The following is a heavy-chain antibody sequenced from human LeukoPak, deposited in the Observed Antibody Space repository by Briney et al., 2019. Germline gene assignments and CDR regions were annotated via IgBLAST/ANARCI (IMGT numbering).Heavy chain of an antibody. CDR1: GFTFSSYE. J-gene: IGHJ1*01. Sequence: PGGSLRLSCAASGFTFSSYEMNWVRQAPRKGLEWVSYISSSGSTIYYADSVKGRFTISRDNAKNSLYLQMNSLRAEDTAVYYCAREPERGYSYGLWFQHWGQGTLVTVSS. D-gene: IGHD5-18*01. CDR3: AREPERGYSYGLWFQH. V-gene: IGHV3-48*03. CDR2: ISSSGSTI.